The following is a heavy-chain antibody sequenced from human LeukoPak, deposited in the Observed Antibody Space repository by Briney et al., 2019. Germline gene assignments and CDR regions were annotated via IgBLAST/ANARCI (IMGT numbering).Heavy chain of an antibody. J-gene: IGHJ3*02. CDR3: ARLNCSSTSCYLGAFDI. D-gene: IGHD2-2*01. Sequence: GGSLRLSCAASGFTFSSYSMNWVRQAPGKGLEWVSSISSSSSYIYYADSVKGRFTISRDNAKNSPYLQMNSLRAEDTAVYYCARLNCSSTSCYLGAFDIWGQGTMVTVSS. CDR2: ISSSSSYI. CDR1: GFTFSSYS. V-gene: IGHV3-21*01.